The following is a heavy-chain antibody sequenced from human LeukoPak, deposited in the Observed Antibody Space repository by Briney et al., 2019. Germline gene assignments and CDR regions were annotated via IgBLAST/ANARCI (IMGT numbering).Heavy chain of an antibody. V-gene: IGHV4-59*01. Sequence: PSQTLSLTCTVSGGSISSYYWNWIRQPPGKGLEWIGYIYYSGSTNYNPSLKSRVTISVDTSKNLFSLKLSSVTAADTAVYYCARGDWYSSRWYFDYWGQGTLVTVSS. CDR1: GGSISSYY. CDR3: ARGDWYSSRWYFDY. D-gene: IGHD6-13*01. CDR2: IYYSGST. J-gene: IGHJ4*02.